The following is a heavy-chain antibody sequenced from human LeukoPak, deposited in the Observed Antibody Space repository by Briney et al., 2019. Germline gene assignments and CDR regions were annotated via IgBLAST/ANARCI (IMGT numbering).Heavy chain of an antibody. D-gene: IGHD5-24*01. CDR2: IYQTTT. CDR3: ARGELASIGIYFQR. V-gene: IGHV4-59*01. Sequence: SETLSLTCTVSGDSMSSYFWTWVRQFPGKGLEWVGYIYQTTTTYNPSLKGRVTISADMSQNQLSLKVTSVTAADTAVYYCARGELASIGIYFQRWGQGTLVTASS. CDR1: GDSMSSYF. J-gene: IGHJ1*01.